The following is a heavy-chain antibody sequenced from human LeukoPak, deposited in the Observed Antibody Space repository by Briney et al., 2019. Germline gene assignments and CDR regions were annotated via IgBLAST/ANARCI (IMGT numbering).Heavy chain of an antibody. J-gene: IGHJ4*02. CDR3: ARGSIAVAGMLLGATSAGDY. V-gene: IGHV4-34*01. CDR2: INHSGST. CDR1: GGSFSGYY. D-gene: IGHD6-19*01. Sequence: SETLSLTCAVYGGSFSGYYWSWIRQPPGKGLEWIGEINHSGSTNYNPSLKSRVTISVDTSKNQFSLKLSSVTAADTAVYYCARGSIAVAGMLLGATSAGDYWGQGTLVTVSS.